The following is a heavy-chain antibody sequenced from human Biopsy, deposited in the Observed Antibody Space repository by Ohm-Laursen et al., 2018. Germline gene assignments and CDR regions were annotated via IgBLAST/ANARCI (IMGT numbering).Heavy chain of an antibody. CDR3: ARATNSTGWPYYYFYGMDV. J-gene: IGHJ6*02. D-gene: IGHD2/OR15-2a*01. CDR1: GGSISSDY. V-gene: IGHV4-59*01. CDR2: IYYSGST. Sequence: PGTLSLTCTVSGGSISSDYWSWIRQTPGKGLEWIGYIYYSGSTNYNPSLKSRVTISVDTSKKQFSLRLNSVTAADTAVYYCARATNSTGWPYYYFYGMDVWGQGTTVTVSS.